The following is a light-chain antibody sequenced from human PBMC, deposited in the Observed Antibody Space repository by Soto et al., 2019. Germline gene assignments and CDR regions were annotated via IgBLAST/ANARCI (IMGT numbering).Light chain of an antibody. CDR1: QSVGIY. V-gene: IGKV3-11*01. CDR3: QYRNTWPPA. CDR2: DAS. J-gene: IGKJ5*01. Sequence: EIVLTQSPATLSLSPGERATLSCRASQSVGIYLGWYQQSPGQAPRLLIYDASNRAAGIPGRFSGSGSRTDFTLTINSLEPEDFAVYYCQYRNTWPPAFGQGTRLEIK.